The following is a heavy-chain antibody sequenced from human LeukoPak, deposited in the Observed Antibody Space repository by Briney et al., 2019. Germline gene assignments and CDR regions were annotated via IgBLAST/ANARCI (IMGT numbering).Heavy chain of an antibody. CDR3: ARTFYEQMPHFDY. J-gene: IGHJ4*02. Sequence: ASVKVSCEASGYIFTSYYMHWVRQAPGQGLEWMGIINPSGGDTTYAQKFQGRLSMTRDMSTSTVYMELSSLGSEDTAVYYCARTFYEQMPHFDYWGQGTLVTVSS. V-gene: IGHV1-46*01. CDR2: INPSGGDT. CDR1: GYIFTSYY. D-gene: IGHD3-16*01.